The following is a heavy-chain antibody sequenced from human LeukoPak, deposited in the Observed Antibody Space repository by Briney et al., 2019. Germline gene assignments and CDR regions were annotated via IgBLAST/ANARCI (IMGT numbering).Heavy chain of an antibody. CDR3: AKDLAWTYYYDSSGSDY. CDR2: ISGSGGST. CDR1: GFTFSSYA. D-gene: IGHD3-22*01. V-gene: IGHV3-23*01. Sequence: PGGSLRLSCAASGFTFSSYAMSWVRQAPGKGLEWVSAISGSGGSTYYADSVKGRFTISRDNSKNTLYLQTNSLRAEDTAVYYCAKDLAWTYYYDSSGSDYWGQGTLVTVSS. J-gene: IGHJ4*02.